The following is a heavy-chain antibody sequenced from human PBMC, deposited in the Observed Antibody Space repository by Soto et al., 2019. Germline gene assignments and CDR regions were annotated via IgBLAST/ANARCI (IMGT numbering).Heavy chain of an antibody. CDR1: GGSVSGVDYF. CDR3: AREERKGIISWFDP. J-gene: IGHJ5*02. CDR2: IYYTGIT. V-gene: IGHV4-30-4*01. Sequence: SETLSLTCTVSGGSVSGVDYFWSWIRQSPWKGLEWIGYIYYTGITHLNPSLKSRLTMAVDTSKNEFSLKLTSVSAADTAVYFCAREERKGIISWFDPWGQGTPVTVSS. D-gene: IGHD2-21*01.